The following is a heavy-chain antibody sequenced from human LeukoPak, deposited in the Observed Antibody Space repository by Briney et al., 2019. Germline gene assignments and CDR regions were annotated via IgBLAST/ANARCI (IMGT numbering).Heavy chain of an antibody. CDR2: INSDGSST. CDR3: ARAGYSGYERDYYGMDV. V-gene: IGHV3-74*01. J-gene: IGHJ6*04. D-gene: IGHD5-12*01. CDR1: GFTFSSYW. Sequence: GGSLRLSCAVSGFTFSSYWMHWVRQAPGKGLVLVSRINSDGSSTSYADSVKGRFTISRDNAKNKLYLQMNSLRAEDTAVYYCARAGYSGYERDYYGMDVWGKGTTVTVSS.